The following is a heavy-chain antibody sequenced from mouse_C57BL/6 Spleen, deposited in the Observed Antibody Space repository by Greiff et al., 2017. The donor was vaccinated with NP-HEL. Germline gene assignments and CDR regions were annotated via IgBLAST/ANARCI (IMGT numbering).Heavy chain of an antibody. J-gene: IGHJ3*01. CDR3: ARGGYDYDVRFAY. V-gene: IGHV1-54*01. CDR2: INPGSGGT. D-gene: IGHD2-4*01. Sequence: QVQLQQSGAELVRPGTSVKVSCKASGYAFTNYLIEWVKQRPGQGLEWIGVINPGSGGTNYNEKFKGKATLTVDKSSSTAYMQLSSLTSEDSAVYYCARGGYDYDVRFAYWGQGTLVTVSA. CDR1: GYAFTNYL.